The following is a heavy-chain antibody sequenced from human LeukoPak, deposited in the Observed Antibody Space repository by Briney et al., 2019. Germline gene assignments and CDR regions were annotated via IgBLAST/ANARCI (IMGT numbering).Heavy chain of an antibody. V-gene: IGHV4-34*01. Sequence: SETLSLTCAVYGGSFSGYYWSWIRQPPGKGLEWIGEINHSGSTNYNPSLKSRVTISVDTSKNQFSLKLSSVTAADTAVYYCAGDLHDFWSGSFAYWGQGTLVTVSS. D-gene: IGHD3-3*01. CDR3: AGDLHDFWSGSFAY. J-gene: IGHJ4*02. CDR2: INHSGST. CDR1: GGSFSGYY.